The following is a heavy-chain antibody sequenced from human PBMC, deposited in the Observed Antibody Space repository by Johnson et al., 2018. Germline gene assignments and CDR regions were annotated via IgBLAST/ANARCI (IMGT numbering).Heavy chain of an antibody. CDR3: ARGHSSGWAEYYQH. CDR1: GGTFSSYT. J-gene: IGHJ1*01. Sequence: QVQLVQSGAEVKKPGSSVKVSCKASGGTFSSYTISWVRQAPGQGLEWMGRIIPILGIANYAQKVRGRVTITADKSTSTAYMELSSLRSEDTAVYYCARGHSSGWAEYYQHWGQGTLVTVSS. CDR2: IIPILGIA. V-gene: IGHV1-69*09. D-gene: IGHD6-19*01.